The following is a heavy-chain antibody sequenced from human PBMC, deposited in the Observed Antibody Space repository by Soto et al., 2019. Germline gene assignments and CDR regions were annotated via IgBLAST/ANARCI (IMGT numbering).Heavy chain of an antibody. CDR2: ISGSGGST. CDR1: GFTFSSYA. D-gene: IGHD2-2*01. V-gene: IGHV3-23*01. J-gene: IGHJ4*02. Sequence: EVQLLESGGGLVQPGGSLRLSCAASGFTFSSYAMSWVRQAPGKGLEWVSAISGSGGSTYYADSVKGRFTSSRDNSKNTLYLQMNSLRAEDTAVYYCAKDGVVVPGRRGDYWGQGTLVTVSS. CDR3: AKDGVVVPGRRGDY.